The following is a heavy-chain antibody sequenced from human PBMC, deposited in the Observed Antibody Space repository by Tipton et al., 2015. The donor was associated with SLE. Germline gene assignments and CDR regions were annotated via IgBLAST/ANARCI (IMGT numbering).Heavy chain of an antibody. CDR3: ARSYCSGGSCYENWFDP. CDR1: GGSFSGYY. D-gene: IGHD2-15*01. J-gene: IGHJ5*02. CDR2: INHSGST. V-gene: IGHV4-34*01. Sequence: TLSLTCAVYGGSFSGYYWSWIRQPPGKGLEWIGEINHSGSTNYNPSLKSRVTISVDRSKNQFSLKLSSVTAADTAVYYCARSYCSGGSCYENWFDPWGQGTLVTVSS.